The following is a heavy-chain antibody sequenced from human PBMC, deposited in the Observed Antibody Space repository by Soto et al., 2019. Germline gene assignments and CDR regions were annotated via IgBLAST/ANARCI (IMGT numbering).Heavy chain of an antibody. Sequence: QLQLQESGPGLVKPSETLSLTCTVSGGSISSSRYSWGWIRQPPGKGLEWIGNIYYSGSTYYNPSLKRRLTISVDTSRNQLPLKLSSVTAADTAVYSCARQSRGDSVVQSGYFDSWGQGTLVTVSS. CDR2: IYYSGST. D-gene: IGHD4-17*01. CDR3: ARQSRGDSVVQSGYFDS. V-gene: IGHV4-39*01. J-gene: IGHJ4*02. CDR1: GGSISSSRYS.